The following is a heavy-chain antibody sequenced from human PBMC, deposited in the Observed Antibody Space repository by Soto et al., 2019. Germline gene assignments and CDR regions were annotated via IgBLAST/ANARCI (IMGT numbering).Heavy chain of an antibody. D-gene: IGHD2-21*01. CDR3: ARVDGESRMDV. J-gene: IGHJ6*02. Sequence: VQLVESGGGLVKPGGSLRLSCAASGFTFSDYYMAWTRQAPGKGLEWIAYIVSGSTYTNYADSVKGRFSISRDNARESLFLEMNSLRADDTTLYYCARVDGESRMDVWGQRTTVSVS. CDR1: GFTFSDYY. CDR2: IVSGSTYT. V-gene: IGHV3-11*06.